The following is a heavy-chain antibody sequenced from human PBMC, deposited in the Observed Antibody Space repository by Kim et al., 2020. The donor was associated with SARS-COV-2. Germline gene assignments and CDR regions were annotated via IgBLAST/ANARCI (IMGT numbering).Heavy chain of an antibody. D-gene: IGHD5-12*01. Sequence: ANSGKGRFTIARDKAKNSLYLQMNSLRAEDTAVYYWAREGGMATITDFDYWGQGTLVTVSS. V-gene: IGHV3-11*04. J-gene: IGHJ4*02. CDR3: AREGGMATITDFDY.